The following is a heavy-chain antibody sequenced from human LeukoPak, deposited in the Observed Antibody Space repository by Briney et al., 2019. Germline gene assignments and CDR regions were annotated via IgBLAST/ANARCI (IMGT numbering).Heavy chain of an antibody. J-gene: IGHJ4*02. CDR2: IHESGST. Sequence: PSGTLSLTCAVSGVSMSSNNWWSWVRQPPGKGLEWIGEIHESGSTNYNTSLKSRVTISVDKSKDQFSLKLSSVTAADTAVYYCARHEGFSQKDWGQGTQVTVS. V-gene: IGHV4-4*02. CDR3: ARHEGFSQKD. CDR1: GVSMSSNNW.